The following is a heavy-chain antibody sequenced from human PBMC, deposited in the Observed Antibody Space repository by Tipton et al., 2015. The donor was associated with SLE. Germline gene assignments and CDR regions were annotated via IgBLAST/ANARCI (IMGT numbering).Heavy chain of an antibody. D-gene: IGHD3-9*01. CDR1: GGILNSYA. Sequence: QLVQSGPEVKKPGSSVKVSCKASGGILNSYAFSWVRQAPGQGLEWMGGITAIFRTANYSRRFQGRVTITADASTTTAYMELNSLRSEDTAVYYCARGSTYFDVFSASGRWGQGTLVTVSS. V-gene: IGHV1-69*01. CDR2: ITAIFRTA. CDR3: ARGSTYFDVFSASGR. J-gene: IGHJ4*02.